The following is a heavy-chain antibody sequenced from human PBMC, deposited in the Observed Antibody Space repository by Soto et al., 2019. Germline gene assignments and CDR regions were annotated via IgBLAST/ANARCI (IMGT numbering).Heavy chain of an antibody. Sequence: SLTCSVSGDSISNLDYFWAWIRQPPGQALEYIGYIYKSATTYYNPSFESRVAISADTSKSQFSLNVTSVTAADTAVYFCARGRYCLTGRCFPNWFDSWGQGTLVTVSS. CDR2: IYKSATT. D-gene: IGHD7-27*01. V-gene: IGHV4-30-4*01. J-gene: IGHJ5*01. CDR3: ARGRYCLTGRCFPNWFDS. CDR1: GDSISNLDYF.